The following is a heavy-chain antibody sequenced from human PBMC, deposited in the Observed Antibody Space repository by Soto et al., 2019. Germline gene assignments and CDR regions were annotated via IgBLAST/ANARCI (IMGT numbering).Heavy chain of an antibody. CDR3: ARNFDIAATGTAFDS. CDR1: GGASKSGSYS. V-gene: IGHV4-61*01. CDR2: VYHTGRT. Sequence: SETLSLTCTVSGGASKSGSYSWSWIRQPPGKGLEWIGYVYHTGRTSYNPSLKSRVSISMDTSKNQFSLNLDSVTAADTAVYFCARNFDIAATGTAFDSWGRGVLVTVSS. D-gene: IGHD6-13*01. J-gene: IGHJ4*02.